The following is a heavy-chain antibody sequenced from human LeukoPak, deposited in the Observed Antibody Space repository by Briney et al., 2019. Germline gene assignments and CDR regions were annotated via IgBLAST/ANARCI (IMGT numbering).Heavy chain of an antibody. J-gene: IGHJ6*03. Sequence: ASVNVSCKASGYTFTGYYMHWVRQAPGQGLEWMGWINPNSGGTNYAQKFQGRVTMTRDTSISTAYMELSRLRSDDTAVYYCARERRITMVRGYYMDVWGKGTTVTVSS. V-gene: IGHV1-2*02. D-gene: IGHD3-10*01. CDR3: ARERRITMVRGYYMDV. CDR2: INPNSGGT. CDR1: GYTFTGYY.